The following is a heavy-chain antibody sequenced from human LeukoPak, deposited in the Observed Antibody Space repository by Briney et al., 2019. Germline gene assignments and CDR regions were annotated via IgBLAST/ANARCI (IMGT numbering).Heavy chain of an antibody. Sequence: PGGSLRLSCAASGFTFSSYSMNWVRQAPGKGLEWVSSISSSSSYIYYADSVKSRFTISRDNAKNSLYLQMNSLRAEDTAVYYCARSYYDSSGYRTTEFDYWGQGTLVTVSS. CDR2: ISSSSSYI. CDR1: GFTFSSYS. V-gene: IGHV3-21*01. J-gene: IGHJ4*02. D-gene: IGHD3-22*01. CDR3: ARSYYDSSGYRTTEFDY.